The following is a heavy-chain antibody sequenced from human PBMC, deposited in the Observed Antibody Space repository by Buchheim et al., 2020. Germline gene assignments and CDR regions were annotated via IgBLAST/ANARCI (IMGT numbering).Heavy chain of an antibody. D-gene: IGHD3-22*01. V-gene: IGHV1-69*06. CDR2: IIPIFGTA. CDR1: GGTFSSYA. J-gene: IGHJ5*02. Sequence: QVQLVQSGAEVKKPGSSVKVSCKASGGTFSSYAISWVRQAPGQGLEWMGGIIPIFGTANYAQKFQGRVTITADKSTRTASMELSSLGSEDTAVYYCAGDLGYYDSSGPNWFDPWGQGTL. CDR3: AGDLGYYDSSGPNWFDP.